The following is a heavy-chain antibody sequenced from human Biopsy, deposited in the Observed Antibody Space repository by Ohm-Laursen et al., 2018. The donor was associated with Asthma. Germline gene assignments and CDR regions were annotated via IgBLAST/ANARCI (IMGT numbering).Heavy chain of an antibody. CDR3: AKERYYDFWSGYPI. CDR1: GGSISSSSYY. Sequence: GTLSLTCTVSGGSISSSSYYWGWIRQPPGKGLEWIGSIYYNGRTYYNPSLKSRVTISVDTSKKQLSLQLSSVTAADTAVYYCAKERYYDFWSGYPIWGQGTMVTVSS. V-gene: IGHV4-39*02. D-gene: IGHD3-3*01. J-gene: IGHJ3*02. CDR2: IYYNGRT.